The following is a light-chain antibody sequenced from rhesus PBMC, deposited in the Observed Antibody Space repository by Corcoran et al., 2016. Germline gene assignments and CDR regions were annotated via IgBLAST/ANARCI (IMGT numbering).Light chain of an antibody. CDR1: QGIKSY. V-gene: IGKV1-28*03. CDR2: AAS. J-gene: IGKJ1*01. CDR3: LQHNSDPPWT. Sequence: DIQMTQSPSSLSASVGDTVTITCRASQGIKSYLNWFQQKPGKAPKLLNYAASSLESGVPSRFSGSGLGTDFTLSISSLQPEDFAVYYCLQHNSDPPWTFGQGTKVEIK.